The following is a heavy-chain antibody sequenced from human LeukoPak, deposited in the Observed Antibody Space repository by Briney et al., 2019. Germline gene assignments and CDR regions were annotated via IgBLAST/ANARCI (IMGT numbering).Heavy chain of an antibody. V-gene: IGHV3-48*03. CDR2: ISSSGSMK. D-gene: IGHD3-10*01. Sequence: GGSLRLSCAASGFTFSSYEMNWVRQAPGKGLEWVPYISSSGSMKYYADSVKGRFTISRDNAKNSLYLQMNSLRAEDTAVYYCARGQYGSGSYYNVWGQGTLVTVSS. CDR3: ARGQYGSGSYYNV. J-gene: IGHJ4*02. CDR1: GFTFSSYE.